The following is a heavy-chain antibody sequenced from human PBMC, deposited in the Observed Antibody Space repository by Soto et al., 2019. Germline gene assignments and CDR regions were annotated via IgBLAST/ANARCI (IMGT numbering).Heavy chain of an antibody. D-gene: IGHD2-2*01. J-gene: IGHJ6*02. V-gene: IGHV4-30-2*06. CDR3: ARDSYAMSSFALDV. CDR2: VYRTGAT. Sequence: QLQLQESGSGLVETAQTLSLTCIVSGDSISSGGFPWTWIRQSTGKGLEWIGYVYRTGATSYNPSLESRASISVETSRNQFSLKLMSVTPADSAVYFCARDSYAMSSFALDVWGRGTAVPVSS. CDR1: GDSISSGGFP.